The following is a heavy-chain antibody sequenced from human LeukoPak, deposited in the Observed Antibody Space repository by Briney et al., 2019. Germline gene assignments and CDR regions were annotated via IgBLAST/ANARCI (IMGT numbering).Heavy chain of an antibody. J-gene: IGHJ3*02. D-gene: IGHD6-19*01. V-gene: IGHV3-43*02. CDR2: ISGDGGST. CDR1: GFIVDDYA. Sequence: GGSLRLSCAASGFIVDDYAMYWVRQAPGKGLEWVSLISGDGGSTYYADSVKGRFTISRDNSKNSLFLQMNRPRTEDTALYYCAKDILSEQWHDAFDIWGQGTMVTVSS. CDR3: AKDILSEQWHDAFDI.